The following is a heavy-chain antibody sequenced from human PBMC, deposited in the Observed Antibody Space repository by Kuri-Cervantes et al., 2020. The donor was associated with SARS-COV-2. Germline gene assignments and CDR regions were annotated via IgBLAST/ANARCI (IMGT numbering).Heavy chain of an antibody. V-gene: IGHV4-38-2*02. Sequence: ESLKISCTVSGYSISSGYYWGWILQPPGKGLEWIGSVYHSGETYYNPSLDRRVSISIDASKNQFSLKLTSGTAADTAVYYCARDLQKWEQPEYWGQGALVTVSS. CDR1: GYSISSGYY. J-gene: IGHJ4*02. CDR2: VYHSGET. CDR3: ARDLQKWEQPEY. D-gene: IGHD1-26*01.